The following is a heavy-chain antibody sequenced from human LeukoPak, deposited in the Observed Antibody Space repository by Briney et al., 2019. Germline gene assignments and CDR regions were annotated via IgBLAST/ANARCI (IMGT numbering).Heavy chain of an antibody. V-gene: IGHV4-34*01. CDR1: GFTFSSYN. CDR3: ARKNFAGLLEWLRSSGPFDY. CDR2: SNHSGST. Sequence: SGGALRLSCAASGFTFSSYNMDWIRQPPGKGLEWIEESNHSGSTNYNPSLKSRVTISVDTSKNQFSLKLSSVPAADTAVYYCARKNFAGLLEWLRSSGPFDYWGQGTLVTVSS. D-gene: IGHD3-3*01. J-gene: IGHJ4*02.